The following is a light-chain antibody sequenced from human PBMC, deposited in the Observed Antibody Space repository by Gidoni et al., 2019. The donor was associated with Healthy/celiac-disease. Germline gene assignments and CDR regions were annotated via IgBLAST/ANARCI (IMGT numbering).Light chain of an antibody. CDR1: QSVSSN. V-gene: IGKV3-15*01. CDR3: QQYNNWPPLT. CDR2: GAS. J-gene: IGKJ4*01. Sequence: EIMMTPSPATLSVSPGERATLSCRASQSVSSNLAWYQQKPGQAPRLLIYGASTRATGIPARFSGSWSGTEFTLTISSLQSEDFAVYYCQQYNNWPPLTFGGGTKVEIK.